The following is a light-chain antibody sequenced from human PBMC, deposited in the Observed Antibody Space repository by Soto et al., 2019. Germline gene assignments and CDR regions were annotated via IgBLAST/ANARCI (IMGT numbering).Light chain of an antibody. CDR2: GAS. Sequence: EIVMTQSPATLSVSPGERATLSCRASQSISKTLAWYQQKPDQAPRLLIYGASTRATGIPARFSGSGSGTEFTLTISSVQSEDFAVYYCHQYNTSPDTFGQGTNLEI. V-gene: IGKV3-15*01. CDR3: HQYNTSPDT. CDR1: QSISKT. J-gene: IGKJ2*01.